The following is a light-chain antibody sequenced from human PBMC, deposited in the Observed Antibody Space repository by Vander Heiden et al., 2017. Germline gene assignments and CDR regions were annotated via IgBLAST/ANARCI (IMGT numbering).Light chain of an antibody. V-gene: IGKV3-20*01. CDR2: GAS. J-gene: IGKJ4*01. CDR3: QQYGSSPLT. CDR1: QSVSSSY. Sequence: EIVLTQSPGTLSLSLGERATLSCRASQSVSSSYLAWYQQKPGQAPRLLIYGASSRATGIPERFSGSGSGTDFTLTISRLEPEDFAVYYCQQYGSSPLTFGGGTKVEIK.